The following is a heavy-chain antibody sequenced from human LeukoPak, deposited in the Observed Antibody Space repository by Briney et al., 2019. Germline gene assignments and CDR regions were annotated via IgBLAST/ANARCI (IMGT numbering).Heavy chain of an antibody. Sequence: GGSLRLSCAASGFTFSSYSMNWVRQAPGKGLEWVSSISCISSYIYYADSVEGRFTISRDKAKHSLYLQMNSLRAEDTAVYYCARDDWKGPWGQGTLVTVSS. J-gene: IGHJ5*02. V-gene: IGHV3-21*01. CDR1: GFTFSSYS. CDR2: ISCISSYI. D-gene: IGHD1-1*01. CDR3: ARDDWKGP.